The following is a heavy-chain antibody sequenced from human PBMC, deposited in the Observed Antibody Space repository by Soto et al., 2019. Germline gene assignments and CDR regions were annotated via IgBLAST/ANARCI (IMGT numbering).Heavy chain of an antibody. V-gene: IGHV3-74*01. Sequence: PGVSLRLSCAASGLIFSNYKMHWVRQAPGKGLVWVSRINTDGSIIDYADSVKGRFTVSRDNAKNTLYLQMNSLRADDTAVYYCARDTDGLHYWGQGTLVTVSS. CDR2: INTDGSII. J-gene: IGHJ4*02. CDR3: ARDTDGLHY. CDR1: GLIFSNYK.